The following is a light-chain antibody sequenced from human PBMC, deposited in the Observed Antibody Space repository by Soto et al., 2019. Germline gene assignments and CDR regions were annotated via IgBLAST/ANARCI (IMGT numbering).Light chain of an antibody. J-gene: IGKJ1*01. Sequence: IRMTQSPSTQSASVGDRVTITCRASQSIGTWLAWYQQKPGRAPQFLMYEASSLERGVPSRFSGSGSGTEFTLTISGLQPDDFATYYCQQYKNSPLTFGQGTKVEIK. CDR1: QSIGTW. CDR3: QQYKNSPLT. CDR2: EAS. V-gene: IGKV1-5*03.